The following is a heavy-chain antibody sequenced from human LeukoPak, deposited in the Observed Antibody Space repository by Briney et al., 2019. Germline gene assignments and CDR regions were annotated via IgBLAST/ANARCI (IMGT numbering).Heavy chain of an antibody. CDR3: AREVGATHAFDI. V-gene: IGHV4-61*02. Sequence: SETLSLTCTVSGGSISSGSYYWSWIRQPAGKGLEWIGRIYTSGSTNYNPSLKSRVTISVDTSKNQFSLKLSSVTAADTAVYYCAREVGATHAFDIWGQGTMVTVSS. CDR2: IYTSGST. CDR1: GGSISSGSYY. D-gene: IGHD1-26*01. J-gene: IGHJ3*02.